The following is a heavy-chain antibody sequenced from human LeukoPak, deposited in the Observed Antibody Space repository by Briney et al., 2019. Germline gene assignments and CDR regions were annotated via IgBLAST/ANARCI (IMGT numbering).Heavy chain of an antibody. CDR3: ARDLKLFRQLVSYFDY. D-gene: IGHD6-6*01. V-gene: IGHV3-21*01. J-gene: IGHJ4*02. CDR2: ISSSSSYI. Sequence: GGSLRLSYAASGFTFSSYSMNWVRQAPGKGPEWVSSISSSSSYIYYADSVKGRFTISRDNAKNSLYLQMNSLRAEDTAVYYCARDLKLFRQLVSYFDYWGQGTLVTVSS. CDR1: GFTFSSYS.